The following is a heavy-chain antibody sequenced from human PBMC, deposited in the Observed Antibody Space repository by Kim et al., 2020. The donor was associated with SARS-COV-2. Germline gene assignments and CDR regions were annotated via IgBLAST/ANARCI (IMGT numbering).Heavy chain of an antibody. CDR1: GGSFSGYY. Sequence: SETLSLTCAVYGGSFSGYYWSWIRQPPGKGLEWIGEINHSGSTNYNPSLKSRVTISVDTSKNQFSLKLSSVTAADTAVYYCARGPGMIVVVIIPVLRYGMDVWGQGTTVTVSS. CDR2: INHSGST. J-gene: IGHJ6*02. V-gene: IGHV4-34*01. D-gene: IGHD3-22*01. CDR3: ARGPGMIVVVIIPVLRYGMDV.